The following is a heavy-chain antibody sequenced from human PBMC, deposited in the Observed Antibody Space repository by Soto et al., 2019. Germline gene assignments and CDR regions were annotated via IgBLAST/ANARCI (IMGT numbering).Heavy chain of an antibody. CDR1: GGSISSGY. V-gene: IGHV4-59*01. J-gene: IGHJ6*02. CDR2: IYLGGSI. CDR3: ARGAGERGIVLVPAAMMGLYYYYGMDV. Sequence: SETLSLTCSVSGGSISSGYWTWIRHPPGKGLEWIGYIYLGGSINYNPSLKSRVIISVDTAKNQFSLKLSSVTAADTAVYYCARGAGERGIVLVPAAMMGLYYYYGMDVWGQGTTVTVSS. D-gene: IGHD2-2*01.